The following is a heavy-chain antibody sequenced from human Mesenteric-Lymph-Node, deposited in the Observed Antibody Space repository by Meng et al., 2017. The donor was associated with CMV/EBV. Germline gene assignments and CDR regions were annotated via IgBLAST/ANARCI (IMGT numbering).Heavy chain of an antibody. V-gene: IGHV3-33*01. CDR3: ASLLRFTNYYYYYGMDV. Sequence: GESLKISCAASGFSFRSYGMHWVRQAPGKGLEWVAVIWYDGSNKYYADSVKGRFTISRDNSKNTLYLQMNSLRAEDTAVYYCASLLRFTNYYYYYGMDVWGQGTTVTVSS. CDR2: IWYDGSNK. J-gene: IGHJ6*02. D-gene: IGHD3-3*01. CDR1: GFSFRSYG.